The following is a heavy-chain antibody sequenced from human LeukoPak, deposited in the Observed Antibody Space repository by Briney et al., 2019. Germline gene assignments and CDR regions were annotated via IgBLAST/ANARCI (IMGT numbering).Heavy chain of an antibody. CDR1: GGSISSGGYY. Sequence: SETLSLTCTVSGGSISSGGYYWSWIRQPPGKGLEWIGYIYHSGSTNYNPSLKSRVTISVDTSKNQFSLKLSSVTAADTAVYYCARSTKTSRPYNPQTRGYCSGGSCFQAVRGSNWFDPWGQGTLVTVSS. CDR3: ARSTKTSRPYNPQTRGYCSGGSCFQAVRGSNWFDP. J-gene: IGHJ5*02. V-gene: IGHV4-61*08. CDR2: IYHSGST. D-gene: IGHD2-15*01.